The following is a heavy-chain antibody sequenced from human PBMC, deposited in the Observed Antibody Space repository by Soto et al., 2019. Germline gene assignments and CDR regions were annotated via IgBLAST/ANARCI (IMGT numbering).Heavy chain of an antibody. CDR2: INADYGNT. Sequence: QAQLVQSGAEVRKPGASVKVSCKASGYTFYSHSISWVRQAPGQGLEWMGRINADYGNTQYAQKFRGRVTMTTDTSTTTVYMELTKLRSDDTAVYYCARCIQGDYYYGMDVWGPGPTVTVSS. V-gene: IGHV1-18*01. CDR1: GYTFYSHS. J-gene: IGHJ6*02. D-gene: IGHD5-18*01. CDR3: ARCIQGDYYYGMDV.